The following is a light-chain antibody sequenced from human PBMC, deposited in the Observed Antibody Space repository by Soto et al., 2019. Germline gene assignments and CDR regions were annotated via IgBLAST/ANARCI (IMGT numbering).Light chain of an antibody. Sequence: QSALTQPASVSGSPGQSITISCTGTSADVGGYNFVSWYQHHPGKAPKLMIYDVSNRPSGVSNRFSGSKSGNTASLTISRLQAEDEADYYCSSYTSSRTHVVFGGGTQLTVL. CDR1: SADVGGYNF. CDR3: SSYTSSRTHVV. V-gene: IGLV2-14*03. J-gene: IGLJ2*01. CDR2: DVS.